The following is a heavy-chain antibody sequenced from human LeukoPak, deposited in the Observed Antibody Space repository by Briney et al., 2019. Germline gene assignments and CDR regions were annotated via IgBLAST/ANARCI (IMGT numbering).Heavy chain of an antibody. CDR2: IWYDGTNK. Sequence: XWXALIWYDGTNKYYADSVKGRFTISRDNSKNTLYLQMNSLRAEDTAVYYCARDYCSSTSCLFDYWGQGTLVTVSS. V-gene: IGHV3-33*01. D-gene: IGHD2-2*01. J-gene: IGHJ4*02. CDR3: ARDYCSSTSCLFDY.